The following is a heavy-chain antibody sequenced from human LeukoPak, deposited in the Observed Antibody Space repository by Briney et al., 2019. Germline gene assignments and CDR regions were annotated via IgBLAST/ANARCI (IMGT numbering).Heavy chain of an antibody. J-gene: IGHJ3*02. CDR2: IYYSGST. Sequence: PSETLSLTCTVSGGSISSYYWSWIRQPPGKGPEWIGYIYYSGSTKHNPSLKSRVTISVDTSKNQFSLKLSSVTAADTAVYYCARHKRDYYDSSDDAFDIWGQGTMVTVSS. CDR3: ARHKRDYYDSSDDAFDI. D-gene: IGHD3-22*01. CDR1: GGSISSYY. V-gene: IGHV4-59*08.